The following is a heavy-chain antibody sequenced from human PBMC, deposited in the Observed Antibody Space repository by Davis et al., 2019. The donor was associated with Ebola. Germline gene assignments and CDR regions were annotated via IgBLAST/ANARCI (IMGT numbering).Heavy chain of an antibody. Sequence: PGGSLRLSCAASGFTFSRYWMSWVRQAPGKGLEWVANIKQDGSEKYYVDSVKGRFTISRDNAKNSLYLQMNSLRAEDTAVYYCARYDSSGYYPQYYFDYWGQGTLVTVSS. D-gene: IGHD3-22*01. CDR2: IKQDGSEK. J-gene: IGHJ4*02. CDR3: ARYDSSGYYPQYYFDY. V-gene: IGHV3-7*01. CDR1: GFTFSRYW.